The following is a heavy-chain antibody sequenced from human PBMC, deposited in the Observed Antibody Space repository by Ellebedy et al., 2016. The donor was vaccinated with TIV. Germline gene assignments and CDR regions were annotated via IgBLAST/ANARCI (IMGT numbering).Heavy chain of an antibody. D-gene: IGHD6-19*01. CDR2: MSGTSSYV. Sequence: GGSLRLSCAASGFTFSTYSMNWVRQAPGKGLEWVSSMSGTSSYVHYADSVEGRFTISRDNAKNSLYLHMSSLRVEDTAVYYCARDGSGWDTEHYFDSWGQGTLVTVSS. J-gene: IGHJ4*02. CDR3: ARDGSGWDTEHYFDS. V-gene: IGHV3-21*06. CDR1: GFTFSTYS.